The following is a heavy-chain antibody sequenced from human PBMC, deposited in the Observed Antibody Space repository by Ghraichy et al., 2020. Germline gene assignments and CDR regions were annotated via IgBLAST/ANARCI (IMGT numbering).Heavy chain of an antibody. CDR3: ARVKYCSSTSCYLFDP. V-gene: IGHV4-38-2*02. CDR1: GYSISSGYY. D-gene: IGHD2-2*01. Sequence: SETLSLTCTVSGYSISSGYYWGWIRQPPGKGLEWIGSIYHSGSTYYNPSLKSRVTISVDTSKNQFSLKLSSVTAADTAVYYCARVKYCSSTSCYLFDPWGQGTLVTVSS. CDR2: IYHSGST. J-gene: IGHJ5*02.